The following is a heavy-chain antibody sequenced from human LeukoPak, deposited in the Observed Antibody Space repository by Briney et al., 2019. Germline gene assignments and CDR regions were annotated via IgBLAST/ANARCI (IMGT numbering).Heavy chain of an antibody. Sequence: SETLSLTGTVSGGSISSYYWSWIRQPPGKGLKWIGYIYYSGSTNYNPYVKSRVTISVDTSKNQFSLKLSSVTAADTAVYYCATIAAAGTGYFDYWGQGTLVTVSS. CDR2: IYYSGST. CDR1: GGSISSYY. J-gene: IGHJ4*02. D-gene: IGHD6-13*01. V-gene: IGHV4-59*08. CDR3: ATIAAAGTGYFDY.